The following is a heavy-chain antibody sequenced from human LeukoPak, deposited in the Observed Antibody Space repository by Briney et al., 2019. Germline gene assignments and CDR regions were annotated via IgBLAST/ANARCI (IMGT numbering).Heavy chain of an antibody. Sequence: GGSLRLSCAASGFTFSPYWIHWVRQAPGKGLMWVSIISGDESNRRYADSVKGRFTISRDNAKNTLYLQMNSLRAEDTAVYYCARDISLRMDAWGQGTTVTVSS. CDR2: ISGDESNR. J-gene: IGHJ6*01. CDR3: ARDISLRMDA. V-gene: IGHV3-74*01. CDR1: GFTFSPYW.